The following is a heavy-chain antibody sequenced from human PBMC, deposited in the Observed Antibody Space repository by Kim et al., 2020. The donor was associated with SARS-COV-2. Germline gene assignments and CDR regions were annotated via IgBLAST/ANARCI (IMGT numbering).Heavy chain of an antibody. Sequence: GGSLRLSCAASGFTFSSYAMSWVRQAPGKGLEWVSVIYSGGSSTYYADSVKGRFTISRDNSKNTLYLQMNSLRAEDTAVYYCAKDHSSGWYLDYWGQGTLVTVSS. J-gene: IGHJ4*02. CDR3: AKDHSSGWYLDY. V-gene: IGHV3-23*03. CDR2: IYSGGSST. D-gene: IGHD6-19*01. CDR1: GFTFSSYA.